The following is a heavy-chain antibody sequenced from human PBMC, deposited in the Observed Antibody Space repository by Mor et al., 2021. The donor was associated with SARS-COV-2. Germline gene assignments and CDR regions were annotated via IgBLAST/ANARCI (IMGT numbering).Heavy chain of an antibody. J-gene: IGHJ4*02. CDR2: ISFDGSHK. D-gene: IGHD4-17*01. Sequence: GAVISFDGSHKNYVDSVKGRFTVSRDNSKSTVYLQMNDLRVEDAAVYYCVRPGLDYGDYVGFDDWGQGTLVTVSS. V-gene: IGHV3-30*03. CDR3: VRPGLDYGDYVGFDD.